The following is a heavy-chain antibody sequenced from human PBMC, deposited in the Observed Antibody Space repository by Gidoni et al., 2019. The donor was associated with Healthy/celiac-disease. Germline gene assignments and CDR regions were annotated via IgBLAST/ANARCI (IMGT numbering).Heavy chain of an antibody. CDR1: GGTFSSYA. Sequence: QVQLVQSGAEVKKPGSSVKVSCKASGGTFSSYAISWVRQAPGQGLEWMGGIIPIFGTANYAQKFQGRVTITADESTSTAYMELSSLRSEDTAVYYCARVKRYSYGPADYYYYGMDVWGQGTTVTVSS. J-gene: IGHJ6*02. D-gene: IGHD5-18*01. CDR2: IIPIFGTA. CDR3: ARVKRYSYGPADYYYYGMDV. V-gene: IGHV1-69*01.